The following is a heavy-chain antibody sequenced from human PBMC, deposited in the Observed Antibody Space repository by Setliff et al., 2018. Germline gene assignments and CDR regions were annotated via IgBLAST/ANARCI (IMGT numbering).Heavy chain of an antibody. J-gene: IGHJ4*02. CDR1: GGSITSGRYY. Sequence: SETLSLTCTVSGGSITSGRYYWGWIRQPPGQGLEWIASIHYSENTYYNPSLKTRVTISVDTSKNQFSLKLSFVTAADTAIYYCVRGLNSESWTFRYWSQGILVTVSS. CDR2: IHYSENT. V-gene: IGHV4-39*01. CDR3: VRGLNSESWTFRY. D-gene: IGHD1-26*01.